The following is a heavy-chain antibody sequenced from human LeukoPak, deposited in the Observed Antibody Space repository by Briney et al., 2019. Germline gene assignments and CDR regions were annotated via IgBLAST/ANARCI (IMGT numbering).Heavy chain of an antibody. CDR1: GFTFSSYS. D-gene: IGHD6-19*01. J-gene: IGHJ4*02. CDR2: ISSSSSTI. Sequence: PGGSLRLSCAASGFTFSSYSMNWVRQAPGKGLEWVSYISSSSSTIYYADSVKGRFTISRANAKHSLSLQMNSLRAEDTAVYYCARVGYSSGWNTYYFDYWGRGTLVTVSS. CDR3: ARVGYSSGWNTYYFDY. V-gene: IGHV3-48*04.